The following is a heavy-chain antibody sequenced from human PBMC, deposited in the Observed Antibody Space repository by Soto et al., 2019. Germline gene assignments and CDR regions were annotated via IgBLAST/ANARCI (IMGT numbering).Heavy chain of an antibody. CDR3: ARERGDNYGLGRGHAFNA. CDR1: GGTFSSNG. CDR2: IIPLFGSA. Sequence: QVQLVQSGAEVKKSGASVKVSCKASGGTFSSNGINWVRQAPGQGLEWMGGIIPLFGSANYAQKFQGRVTITADESSSTVYMELSRLRSDDTAVYYCARERGDNYGLGRGHAFNAWGQEALVTVTS. V-gene: IGHV1-69*19. J-gene: IGHJ5*02. D-gene: IGHD3-10*01.